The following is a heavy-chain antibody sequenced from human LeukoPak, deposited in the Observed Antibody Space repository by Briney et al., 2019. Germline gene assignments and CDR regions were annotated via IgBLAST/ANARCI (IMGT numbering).Heavy chain of an antibody. D-gene: IGHD3-10*01. Sequence: SETLSLTCAVSGGSLSSYFWTWIRQPPGRALEWIGYVYYSGSTNYNPSLKSRVTISVDTSKNQFSLKLTSVTVADTAVYYCARDGYYYGSGSSYGLDVWGQGTTVTVSS. CDR1: GGSLSSYF. CDR3: ARDGYYYGSGSSYGLDV. J-gene: IGHJ6*02. CDR2: VYYSGST. V-gene: IGHV4-59*01.